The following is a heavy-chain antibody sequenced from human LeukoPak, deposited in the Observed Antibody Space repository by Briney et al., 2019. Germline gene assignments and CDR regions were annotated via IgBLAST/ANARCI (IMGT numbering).Heavy chain of an antibody. J-gene: IGHJ4*02. Sequence: ASVKVSCKVSGYTLTELSMHWVRQAPGKGLEWMGGFDPEDGETIYAQKFQGRVTMTEDTSTDTVNMELSILRSEDTAVYYCARDGGGDYDFDYWGQGTLVTVSS. D-gene: IGHD4-17*01. CDR1: GYTLTELS. CDR2: FDPEDGET. V-gene: IGHV1-24*01. CDR3: ARDGGGDYDFDY.